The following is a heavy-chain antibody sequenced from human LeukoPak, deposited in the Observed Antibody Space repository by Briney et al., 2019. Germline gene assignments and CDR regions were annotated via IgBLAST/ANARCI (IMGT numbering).Heavy chain of an antibody. D-gene: IGHD6-13*01. V-gene: IGHV3-23*01. CDR3: ASERPSSSWYDY. J-gene: IGHJ4*02. Sequence: GGSLRLSCAASGFTFSSYAVSWVRQTPGKGLEWVSAISGSGGSTYYADSVKGRFTISRDNSKNTLYLQMNSLRAEDTAVYYCASERPSSSWYDYWGQGTLVTVSS. CDR1: GFTFSSYA. CDR2: ISGSGGST.